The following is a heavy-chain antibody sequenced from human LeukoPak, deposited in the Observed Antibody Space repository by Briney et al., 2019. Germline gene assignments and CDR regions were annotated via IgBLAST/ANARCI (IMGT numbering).Heavy chain of an antibody. D-gene: IGHD2-8*02. CDR2: INPTGTGT. V-gene: IGHV1-46*01. CDR3: AREEPGGYFDY. Sequence: GASVKVSCKASGYTFTNYYMHWVRQAPGQGLEWMGLINPTGTGTNYAQKFRGRVTLTRDTSTTTVYMELSSLRSEDTAVYYCAREEPGGYFDYWGQGTLVTVSS. CDR1: GYTFTNYY. J-gene: IGHJ4*02.